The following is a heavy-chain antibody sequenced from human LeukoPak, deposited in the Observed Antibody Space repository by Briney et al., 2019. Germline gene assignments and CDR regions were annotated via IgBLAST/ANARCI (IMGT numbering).Heavy chain of an antibody. CDR2: ISAYNGNT. J-gene: IGHJ4*02. CDR3: ARESDIVATIWGAVQY. Sequence: ASVKVSCKASGYTFTSYGISWVRQAPGQGLEWMGWISAYNGNTNYAQKLQGRVTMTTDTSTSTAYMELRSLRSDDTAVYYCARESDIVATIWGAVQYWGQGTLVTVSS. D-gene: IGHD5-12*01. V-gene: IGHV1-18*01. CDR1: GYTFTSYG.